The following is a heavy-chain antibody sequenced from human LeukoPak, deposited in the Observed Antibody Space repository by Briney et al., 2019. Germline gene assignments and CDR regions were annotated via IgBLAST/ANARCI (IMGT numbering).Heavy chain of an antibody. CDR3: AIRGDFDY. V-gene: IGHV4-39*01. CDR2: IHYSGST. J-gene: IGHJ4*02. CDR1: GGSISSSSYY. D-gene: IGHD3-10*01. Sequence: SETLSLTCTVSGGSISSSSYYWGWIRQPPGKGLEWIGSIHYSGSTYYNPSLKSRVTISVDTSKNRFSLKLSSVTAADTAVYYCAIRGDFDYWGQGTLVTVSS.